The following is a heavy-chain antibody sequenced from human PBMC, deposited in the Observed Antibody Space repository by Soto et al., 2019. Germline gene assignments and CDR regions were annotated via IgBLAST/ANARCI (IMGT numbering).Heavy chain of an antibody. CDR1: GFTFSSYS. V-gene: IGHV3-48*02. CDR2: ISSSSTI. D-gene: IGHD2-2*01. Sequence: GGSLRLSCAASGFTFSSYSMNWVRQAPGKGLEWVSYISSSSTIYYADSVKGRFTISRDNAKNSLYLQMNSLRDEDTAVYYCARLVVPAAPIPYYYYGMDVWGQGTTVTVSS. J-gene: IGHJ6*02. CDR3: ARLVVPAAPIPYYYYGMDV.